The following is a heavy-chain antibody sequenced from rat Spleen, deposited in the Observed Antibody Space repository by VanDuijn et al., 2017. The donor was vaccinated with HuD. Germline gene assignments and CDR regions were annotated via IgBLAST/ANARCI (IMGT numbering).Heavy chain of an antibody. CDR2: ISTGGDNT. V-gene: IGHV5-27*01. CDR3: ATDTFYDGTYYPGGFDY. Sequence: EVQLVESGGGLVQPGGSLRLSCAASGFTFTNYYMAWVRQAPTKGLEWVAYISTGGDNTYYRDSVKGRFTNSRDNAKSTLYLQLDSLRSEDTATYYCATDTFYDGTYYPGGFDYWGQGVMVTVSS. D-gene: IGHD1-12*02. CDR1: GFTFTNYY. J-gene: IGHJ2*01.